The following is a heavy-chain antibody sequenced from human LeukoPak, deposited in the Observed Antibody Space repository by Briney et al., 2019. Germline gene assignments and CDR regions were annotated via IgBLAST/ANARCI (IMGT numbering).Heavy chain of an antibody. Sequence: GGSLRLSCAASGFTFSSYSMNWVHQAPGKGLEWVSSISSSSSYIYYADSVKGRFTISRDNAKNSLYLQMNSLRAEDTAVYYCARDGATILAGWGQGTLVTVSS. CDR2: ISSSSSYI. D-gene: IGHD5-12*01. J-gene: IGHJ4*02. CDR3: ARDGATILAG. CDR1: GFTFSSYS. V-gene: IGHV3-21*01.